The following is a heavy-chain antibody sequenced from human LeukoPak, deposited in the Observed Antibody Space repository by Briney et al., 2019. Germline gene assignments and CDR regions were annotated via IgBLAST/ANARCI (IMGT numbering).Heavy chain of an antibody. Sequence: SVKVSCKASGGTFSSYAISWVRQAPGQGPEWMGRIIPIFGTANYAQKLQGRVTITADKSTSTAYMELSSLRSEDTAVYYCARDPGPHSYYMDVWGKGTTVTVSS. CDR2: IIPIFGTA. V-gene: IGHV1-69*06. CDR3: ARDPGPHSYYMDV. J-gene: IGHJ6*03. CDR1: GGTFSSYA.